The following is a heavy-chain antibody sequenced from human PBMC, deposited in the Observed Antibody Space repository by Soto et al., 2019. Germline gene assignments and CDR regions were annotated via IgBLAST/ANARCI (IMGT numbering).Heavy chain of an antibody. CDR1: GDSVSSNSAA. D-gene: IGHD1-1*01. CDR3: ARVAGTTFSGHYYYYYGMDV. CDR2: TYYRSKWYN. Sequence: QSQTLSLTCAISGDSVSSNSAAWNWIRQSPSRGLEWLGRTYYRSKWYNDYAVSVKSRITINPDTSKNQFSLQLNSVTPEDTAVYYCARVAGTTFSGHYYYYYGMDVWGQGTTVTVSS. J-gene: IGHJ6*02. V-gene: IGHV6-1*01.